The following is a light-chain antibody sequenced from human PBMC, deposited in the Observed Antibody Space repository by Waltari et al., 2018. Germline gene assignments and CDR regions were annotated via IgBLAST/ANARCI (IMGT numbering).Light chain of an antibody. J-gene: IGKJ5*01. V-gene: IGKV1-33*01. Sequence: DIQMTQSPSSLSASVGDRVTITCQASQDITYFLNWYQQKPGKAPQLLIYDASHLEPGVPSRFSGSGSRTEFSFTISSLQPEDIATYYCQQFDNLPITFGQGTRLDIK. CDR3: QQFDNLPIT. CDR1: QDITYF. CDR2: DAS.